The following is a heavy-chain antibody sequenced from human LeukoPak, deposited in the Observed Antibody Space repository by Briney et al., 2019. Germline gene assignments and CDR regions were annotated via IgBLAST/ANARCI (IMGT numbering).Heavy chain of an antibody. CDR2: VKEDGTTK. Sequence: GGSLRLSCAASGFSFTNYWMSWVRQAPGKGLEWVANVKEDGTTKQYVDSVKGRFTISRDNAKNSLYLQMDTLRAEDTAVYYCVSQEVVPHWGQGTLVSVSS. D-gene: IGHD2-15*01. CDR1: GFSFTNYW. V-gene: IGHV3-7*01. J-gene: IGHJ4*02. CDR3: VSQEVVPH.